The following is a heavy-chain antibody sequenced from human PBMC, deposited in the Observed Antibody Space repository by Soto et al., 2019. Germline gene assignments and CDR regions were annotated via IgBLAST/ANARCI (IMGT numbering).Heavy chain of an antibody. D-gene: IGHD2-15*01. CDR3: ARHGAGGQSDAFDI. CDR2: IYYSGST. J-gene: IGHJ3*02. V-gene: IGHV4-59*08. Sequence: QVQLQESGPGLVKPSETLSLTCTVSGGSISSYYWSWIRQPPGKGLEWIGYIYYSGSTNYNPSLKSRVTISVNTSKNQFSRQMSSVTAADTAVYYCARHGAGGQSDAFDIWGQGTMVTVSS. CDR1: GGSISSYY.